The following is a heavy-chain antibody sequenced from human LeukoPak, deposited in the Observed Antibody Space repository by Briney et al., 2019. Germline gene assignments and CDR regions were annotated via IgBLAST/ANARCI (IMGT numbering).Heavy chain of an antibody. CDR3: ARARGYSSGWYFDY. V-gene: IGHV1-46*03. J-gene: IGHJ4*02. D-gene: IGHD6-19*01. CDR2: INPSGGST. Sequence: ASMKASCKASGYTLTSYFMHWVRHAPGQGLELVGIINPSGGSTSYAQKFQGRVTMTRDTSTSTVYMELSSLRSEDTAVYYCARARGYSSGWYFDYWGQGTLVTVSS. CDR1: GYTLTSYF.